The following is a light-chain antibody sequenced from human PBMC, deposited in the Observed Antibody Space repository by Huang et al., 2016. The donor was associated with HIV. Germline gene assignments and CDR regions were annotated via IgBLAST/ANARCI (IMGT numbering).Light chain of an antibody. CDR2: SAS. CDR3: QQGYSALIT. Sequence: DILLTQSPSSLSASVGDRVTITCRASQNINTYLNWYQKKPGKAPNLLIHSASTLQTGVPSRFSGSGSGTDFTLTVNCLQPEDSATYYCQQGYSALITFGQGTRL. J-gene: IGKJ5*01. V-gene: IGKV1-39*01. CDR1: QNINTY.